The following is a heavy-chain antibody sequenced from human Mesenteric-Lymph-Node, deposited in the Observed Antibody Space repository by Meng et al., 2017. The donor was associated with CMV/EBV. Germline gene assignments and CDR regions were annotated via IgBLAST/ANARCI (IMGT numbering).Heavy chain of an antibody. D-gene: IGHD4-17*01. CDR1: GFTFNDYG. CDR3: AKDVYGIHLHYIDY. Sequence: GESLKISCAASGFTFNDYGMSWVRQAPGKGLEWVSGINWNGDSTGYADSVKGRFTISRDNAKNSLYLQMNSLRAEDTALYFCAKDVYGIHLHYIDYWGQGALVTVSS. V-gene: IGHV3-20*04. CDR2: INWNGDST. J-gene: IGHJ4*02.